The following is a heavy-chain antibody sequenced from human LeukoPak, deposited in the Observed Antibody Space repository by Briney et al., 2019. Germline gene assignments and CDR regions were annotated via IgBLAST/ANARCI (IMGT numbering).Heavy chain of an antibody. CDR1: GFTFSNFD. J-gene: IGHJ2*01. V-gene: IGHV3-13*04. CDR2: IGTVGDT. D-gene: IGHD2-15*01. CDR3: ARGFCSGGRCHDYWYLDL. Sequence: SGGSLRLSCAASGFTFSNFDMHWVRQVTGKGLEWVSGIGTVGDTYYSGSVQGRFTISRENAKNSLYLQMNGLRAGDTAVYYCARGFCSGGRCHDYWYLDLWGRGILVTVSS.